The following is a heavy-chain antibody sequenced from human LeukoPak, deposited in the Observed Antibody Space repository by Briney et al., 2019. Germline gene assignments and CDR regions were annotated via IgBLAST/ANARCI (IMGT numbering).Heavy chain of an antibody. Sequence: GGSLRLSCAASGFTFSSYSMNWVRQAPGKGLEWVSSISSSSSYIYYADSVRGRFTISRDNAKNSLYLQMNSLRAEDTAVYYCARDLRYYGSGSPFDYWGQGTLVTVSS. CDR1: GFTFSSYS. V-gene: IGHV3-21*01. J-gene: IGHJ4*02. CDR3: ARDLRYYGSGSPFDY. D-gene: IGHD3-10*01. CDR2: ISSSSSYI.